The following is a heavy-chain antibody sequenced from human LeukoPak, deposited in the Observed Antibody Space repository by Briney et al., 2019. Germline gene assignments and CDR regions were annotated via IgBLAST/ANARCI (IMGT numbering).Heavy chain of an antibody. J-gene: IGHJ4*02. CDR3: ARGPYGGNPFDY. Sequence: SETLSLTCTVSGGSISSSSYYWGWIRQPPGKGLEWIGSIYYSGSTCYNPSLKSRVTISVDTSKNQFSLKLSSVTAADTAVYFCARGPYGGNPFDYWGQGTLVTVSS. V-gene: IGHV4-39*01. D-gene: IGHD4-23*01. CDR1: GGSISSSSYY. CDR2: IYYSGST.